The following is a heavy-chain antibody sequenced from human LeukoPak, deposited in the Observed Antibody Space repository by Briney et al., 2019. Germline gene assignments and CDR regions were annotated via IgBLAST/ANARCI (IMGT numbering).Heavy chain of an antibody. CDR2: MNPNSGNR. V-gene: IGHV1-8*01. CDR1: GYTFTIYD. D-gene: IGHD3-22*01. Sequence: ASVKVSFKASGYTFTIYDINWVRQATGQGLEWMGWMNPNSGNRGYAQKFQGRVTMTMNTAISKDYMELRRLRSEDTDVYDCSRRSDDYDSSAYYPSGQRTLVTVSS. J-gene: IGHJ5*01. CDR3: SRRSDDYDSSAYYP.